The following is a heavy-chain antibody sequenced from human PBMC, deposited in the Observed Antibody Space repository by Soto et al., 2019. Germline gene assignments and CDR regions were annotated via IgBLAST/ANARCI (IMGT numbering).Heavy chain of an antibody. CDR3: ARVSLDVPE. Sequence: QLVQSGAEVKKPWASVRVSCKTSGPTFIAYYIHWVRQAPGQGLEWMGWIDPKSGGTTYEPKFLGRVPMTRDTSINTASMDLNRLTSDDTAVYYCARVSLDVPEWGQGTLITVSS. J-gene: IGHJ4*02. CDR1: GPTFIAYY. V-gene: IGHV1-2*02. D-gene: IGHD3-3*01. CDR2: IDPKSGGT.